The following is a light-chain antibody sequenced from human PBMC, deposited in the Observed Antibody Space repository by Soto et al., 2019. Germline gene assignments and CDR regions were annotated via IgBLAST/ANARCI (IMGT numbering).Light chain of an antibody. CDR2: GAS. CDR3: QQYNAWPRT. Sequence: EIVVTQSPATLSASPGERATLSCRASQSVSSNLAWYQQKPGQAPRLLISGASTRATGIPARFSGSGSGTEFTLTITSLQSEDFAVYYCQQYNAWPRTFGQGTKVEIK. CDR1: QSVSSN. J-gene: IGKJ1*01. V-gene: IGKV3-15*01.